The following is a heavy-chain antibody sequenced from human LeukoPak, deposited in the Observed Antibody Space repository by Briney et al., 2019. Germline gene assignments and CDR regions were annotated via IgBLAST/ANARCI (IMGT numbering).Heavy chain of an antibody. Sequence: GGSLRLSCAASGFTFSSYWMSWVRQAPGMGLELVANIKEDGSEKYYVDSVKGRFTISRDNARNSLYLQLNSLRAGDTAVYYCARASGGYFDYRGQGTLVTVSS. CDR2: IKEDGSEK. J-gene: IGHJ4*02. V-gene: IGHV3-7*01. CDR1: GFTFSSYW. CDR3: ARASGGYFDY. D-gene: IGHD4-23*01.